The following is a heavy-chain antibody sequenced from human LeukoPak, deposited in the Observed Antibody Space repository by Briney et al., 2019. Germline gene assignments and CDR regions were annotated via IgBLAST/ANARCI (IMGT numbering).Heavy chain of an antibody. Sequence: GGSLRVSCAASGFTFSSYAVSWVRQAPGKGLEWVSSISGSGGSTYSADSVKGRFTISRDNSKNTLYLQMNSLRAEDTALYYCAKDRSCTNDICHGDFDYWGQGTLVTVSS. CDR2: ISGSGGST. CDR3: AKDRSCTNDICHGDFDY. J-gene: IGHJ4*02. CDR1: GFTFSSYA. D-gene: IGHD2-8*01. V-gene: IGHV3-23*01.